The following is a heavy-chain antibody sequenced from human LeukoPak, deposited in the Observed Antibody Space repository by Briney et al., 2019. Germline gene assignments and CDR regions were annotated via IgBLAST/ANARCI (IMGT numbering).Heavy chain of an antibody. V-gene: IGHV3-23*01. CDR2: IRGSGSST. CDR3: ARVKRGFGELVSNYSYYDMDV. J-gene: IGHJ6*03. Sequence: PGGSLRLSCAASGFTFSSYGMSWVRQAPGKGLEWVSGIRGSGSSTYYADSVKGRFTISRDNAKNTLYLQMKSLRVDDTAVYYCARVKRGFGELVSNYSYYDMDVWGKGTTVTISS. CDR1: GFTFSSYG. D-gene: IGHD3-10*01.